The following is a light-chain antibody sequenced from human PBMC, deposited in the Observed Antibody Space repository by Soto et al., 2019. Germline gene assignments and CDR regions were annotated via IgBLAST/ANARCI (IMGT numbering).Light chain of an antibody. CDR3: QHRIIWPVS. V-gene: IGKV3-11*01. CDR2: DTS. Sequence: IVMSQSPATLSVSPGERATLSCRASQSVSSNLAWYQQKPGQAPRLLIYDTSSRATGIPARFSGSGSGTDFTLTISSLEPEDFAVYYCQHRIIWPVSFGQGTRLEIK. J-gene: IGKJ5*01. CDR1: QSVSSN.